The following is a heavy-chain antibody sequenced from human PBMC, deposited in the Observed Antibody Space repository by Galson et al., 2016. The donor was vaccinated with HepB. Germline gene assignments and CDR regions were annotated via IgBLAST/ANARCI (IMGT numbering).Heavy chain of an antibody. CDR2: TWADGNNK. Sequence: SLRLSCAGSGFIFSNYGLHWVRQAPGKGLEWVANTWADGNNKYYADSVKGRFTLSKDNSKDTVYLQMDNLRADDTALYYCARELHTTGILVLDSWGQGTRVTVSS. D-gene: IGHD1-1*01. J-gene: IGHJ4*02. V-gene: IGHV3-33*01. CDR3: ARELHTTGILVLDS. CDR1: GFIFSNYG.